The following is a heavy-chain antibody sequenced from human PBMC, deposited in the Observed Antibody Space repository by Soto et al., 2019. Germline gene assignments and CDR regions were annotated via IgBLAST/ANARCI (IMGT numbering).Heavy chain of an antibody. CDR2: IYHTGTT. CDR3: ARGINYYDSSGDSWFDP. Sequence: QLQLQESGSGLVKPSQTLSLTCTVSGGSINSGDYSWTWIRQPPGKGLEWIGYIYHTGTTYYNMSLKSRVTLSVDRSKNQFSLKLSSVTAADTAVYYCARGINYYDSSGDSWFDPWGQGTLVTVSS. D-gene: IGHD3-22*01. CDR1: GGSINSGDYS. V-gene: IGHV4-30-2*01. J-gene: IGHJ5*02.